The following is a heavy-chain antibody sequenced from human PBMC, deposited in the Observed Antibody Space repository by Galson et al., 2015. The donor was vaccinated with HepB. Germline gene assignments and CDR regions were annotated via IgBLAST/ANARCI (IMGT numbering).Heavy chain of an antibody. D-gene: IGHD3-10*01. CDR3: ARDKAWFGELLYADY. CDR1: GFTFSSYA. Sequence: SLRLSCAASGFTFSSYAMHWVRQAPGKGLEWVAVISYDGSNKYYADSVKGRFTISRDNSKNTLYLQMNSLRAEDTAVYYCARDKAWFGELLYADYWGQGTLVTVSS. J-gene: IGHJ4*02. CDR2: ISYDGSNK. V-gene: IGHV3-30*04.